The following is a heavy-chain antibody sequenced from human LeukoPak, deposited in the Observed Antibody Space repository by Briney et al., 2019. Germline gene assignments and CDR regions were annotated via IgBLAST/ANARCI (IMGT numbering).Heavy chain of an antibody. Sequence: ASVKVSCKASGYTFTGYYMHWVRQAPGQGLEWMGIINPSGGSTSYAQKFQGRVTMTRDTSTSTVYMELSSLRSEDTAVYYCARDSYYDFWSGYPNWFDPWGQGTLVTVSS. V-gene: IGHV1-46*01. CDR3: ARDSYYDFWSGYPNWFDP. J-gene: IGHJ5*02. D-gene: IGHD3-3*01. CDR1: GYTFTGYY. CDR2: INPSGGST.